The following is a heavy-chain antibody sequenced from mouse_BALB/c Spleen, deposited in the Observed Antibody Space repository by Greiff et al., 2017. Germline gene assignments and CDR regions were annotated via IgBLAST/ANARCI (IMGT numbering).Heavy chain of an antibody. Sequence: VKLMESGAELVRPGTSVKVSCKASGYAFTNYLIEWVKQRPGQGLEWIGVINPGSGGTNYNEKFKGKATLTADKYSSTAYMQLSSLTSDDSAVYFCARSKYGNPFAYWGQGTLVTVSA. V-gene: IGHV1-54*01. CDR1: GYAFTNYL. J-gene: IGHJ3*01. CDR2: INPGSGGT. CDR3: ARSKYGNPFAY. D-gene: IGHD2-1*01.